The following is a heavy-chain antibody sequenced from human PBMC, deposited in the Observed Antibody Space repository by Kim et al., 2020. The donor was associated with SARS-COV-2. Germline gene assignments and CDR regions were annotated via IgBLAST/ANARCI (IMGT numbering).Heavy chain of an antibody. J-gene: IGHJ3*02. CDR3: ARLRTFKDRGAFDI. V-gene: IGHV5-51*01. Sequence: SPSFQGQVTISADKSISTAYLQWSSLKASDTAMYYCARLRTFKDRGAFDIWGQGTMVTVSS.